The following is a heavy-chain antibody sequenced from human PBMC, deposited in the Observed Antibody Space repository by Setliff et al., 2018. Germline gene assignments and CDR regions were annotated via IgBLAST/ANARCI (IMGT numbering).Heavy chain of an antibody. CDR1: GFTFSSYR. CDR3: ARTCSGSGCYAGLES. J-gene: IGHJ4*02. Sequence: QTGGSLSLSCAASGFTFSSYRMHWVRQAPGKGLEWVAVIWDDGVNKYHADSVKGRFTISRDNSKNTLYLQMNSLRPEDTAVYYCARTCSGSGCYAGLESWGQGTPVTVSS. CDR2: IWDDGVNK. V-gene: IGHV3-33*08. D-gene: IGHD2-15*01.